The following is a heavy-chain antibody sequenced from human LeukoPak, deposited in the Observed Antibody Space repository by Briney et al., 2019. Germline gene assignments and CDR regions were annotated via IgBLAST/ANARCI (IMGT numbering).Heavy chain of an antibody. Sequence: GGSLRLSCAASGFTFSSYGMHWVRQAPGKGLEWVTFIRYDGSNKYYADSVKGRFTISRDNSKNTLYLQVNSLRAEDTAVYYCAKEWELLNWFDPWGQGTLVTVSS. J-gene: IGHJ5*02. CDR2: IRYDGSNK. D-gene: IGHD2-15*01. CDR1: GFTFSSYG. CDR3: AKEWELLNWFDP. V-gene: IGHV3-30*02.